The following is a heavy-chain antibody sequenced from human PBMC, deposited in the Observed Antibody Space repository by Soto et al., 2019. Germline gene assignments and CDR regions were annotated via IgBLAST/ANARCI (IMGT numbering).Heavy chain of an antibody. Sequence: DVQLVESGGGLIQPGASLRLSCAAFGLTVSGKKYVAWVRQAPGKALEWVSALYDVDGSFYADSVKGRFTTSSDSSKTTVYLQMNGLRPDDAAVYYCASWHEREHAYDVWGQGTTVTVSS. D-gene: IGHD1-1*01. J-gene: IGHJ3*01. CDR2: LYDVDGS. CDR3: ASWHEREHAYDV. V-gene: IGHV3-53*01. CDR1: GLTVSGKKY.